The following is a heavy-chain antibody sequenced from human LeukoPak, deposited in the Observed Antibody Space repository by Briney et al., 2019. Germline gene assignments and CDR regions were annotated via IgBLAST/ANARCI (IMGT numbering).Heavy chain of an antibody. J-gene: IGHJ3*02. Sequence: NPSETLSLTCTVSGGSISSSSYYWGWIRQPPGKGLEWIGSIYYSGSTYYNPSLKSRVTVSIDTSKNQFSLKLSSVTAADTAVYYCARGMLHIVGAADIWGQGTMVTVSA. CDR2: IYYSGST. D-gene: IGHD1-26*01. V-gene: IGHV4-39*07. CDR1: GGSISSSSYY. CDR3: ARGMLHIVGAADI.